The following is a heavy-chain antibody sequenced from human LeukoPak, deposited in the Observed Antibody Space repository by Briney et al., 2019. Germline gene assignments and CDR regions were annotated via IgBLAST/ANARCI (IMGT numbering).Heavy chain of an antibody. D-gene: IGHD3-10*01. CDR1: GGSFSGYY. V-gene: IGHV4-34*01. J-gene: IGHJ6*03. CDR2: INHSGST. Sequence: SETLSLTCAVYGGSFSGYYWSWIRQPPGKGLEWIGEINHSGSTNYNPSLKSRVTISVDTSKNQFSLKLSSVTAADTAVYYCARGPSGTMVRGVITPIGYYYYMDVWGKGTTVTISS. CDR3: ARGPSGTMVRGVITPIGYYYYMDV.